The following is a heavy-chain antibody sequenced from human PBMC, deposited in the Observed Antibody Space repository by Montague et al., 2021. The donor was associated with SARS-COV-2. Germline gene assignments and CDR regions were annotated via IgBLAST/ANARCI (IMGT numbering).Heavy chain of an antibody. CDR2: IYYSGSA. CDR3: ARLESTRGVIIRGAFHI. CDR1: GDSINNSRYY. V-gene: IGHV4-39*01. J-gene: IGHJ3*02. Sequence: SETLSLTCSVSGDSINNSRYYWGWIRQPPRKGLEWIGTIYYSGSAXYNPSLKSRVTISVDTSKDQFSLKLSSVTATDTAVYYCARLESTRGVIIRGAFHIWGQGTKVTVSS. D-gene: IGHD3-10*01.